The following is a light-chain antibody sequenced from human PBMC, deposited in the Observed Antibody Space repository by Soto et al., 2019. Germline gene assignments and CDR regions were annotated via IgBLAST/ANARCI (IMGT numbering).Light chain of an antibody. CDR2: KAS. Sequence: DIQMTQSPSTLSASVGDRVTITCRASPSIGSWLAWSQQQRGRAPKLLIYKASSLESGVPSRFSGSGSGTDCTLTISSVQPDDFATYYCQQYNSYPYTFGQGTKLEIK. J-gene: IGKJ2*01. CDR3: QQYNSYPYT. CDR1: PSIGSW. V-gene: IGKV1-5*03.